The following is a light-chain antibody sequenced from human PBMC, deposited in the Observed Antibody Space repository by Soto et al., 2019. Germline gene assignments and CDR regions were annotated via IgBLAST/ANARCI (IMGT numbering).Light chain of an antibody. CDR3: LSRFDWPT. CDR1: QSVSSSY. V-gene: IGKV3D-20*02. CDR2: GAS. Sequence: EIVLTQSPGTLSLSPGERATVSCRASQSVSSSYLAWYQQKGGQAPRLLIYGASRRATGIPDSGSGSGTDFTLTISRLEAEDSATYYCLSRFDWPTFGGGATLEIK. J-gene: IGKJ4*01.